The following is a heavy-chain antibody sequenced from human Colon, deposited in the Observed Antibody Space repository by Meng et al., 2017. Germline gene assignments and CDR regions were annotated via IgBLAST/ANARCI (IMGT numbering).Heavy chain of an antibody. CDR3: ARDWGDVRGGFDF. CDR1: GDSVSSYSAA. Sequence: EQPQQSGPALVKPSQTLSLTCAIPGDSVSSYSAAWNWIRQSPSRGLEWLGRTYSRSKYYNDYALSVKSRITINPDTSKNQFSLQLNSVTPEDTAIYYCARDWGDVRGGFDFWGQGTLVTVSS. V-gene: IGHV6-1*01. D-gene: IGHD3-10*02. J-gene: IGHJ4*02. CDR2: TYSRSKYYN.